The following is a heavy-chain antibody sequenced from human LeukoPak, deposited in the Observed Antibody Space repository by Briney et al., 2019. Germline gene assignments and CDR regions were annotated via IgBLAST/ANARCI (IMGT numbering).Heavy chain of an antibody. Sequence: ASVKVSCKASGYTFTSYDINWVRQATGQGLEWMGWMNPNSGNTGYAQKFQGRVTITRNTSISTVYMELSSLRSEDTAVYYCARVIPYSGSYYFDYWGQGTLVTVSS. J-gene: IGHJ4*02. D-gene: IGHD1-26*01. V-gene: IGHV1-8*03. CDR3: ARVIPYSGSYYFDY. CDR1: GYTFTSYD. CDR2: MNPNSGNT.